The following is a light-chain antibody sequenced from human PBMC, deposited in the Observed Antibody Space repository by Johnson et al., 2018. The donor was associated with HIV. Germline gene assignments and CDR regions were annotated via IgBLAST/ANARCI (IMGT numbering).Light chain of an antibody. CDR2: DNN. Sequence: QSVLTQPPSVSAAPGQKVTISCSGSSSNIGKNYVSWYQHLPGTAPKLLIYDNNKRPSGIPDRFSGSKSGTSATLGITGLQTGDEADYYCGKWDSSLRTGFLGTGTKVTVL. V-gene: IGLV1-51*01. J-gene: IGLJ1*01. CDR3: GKWDSSLRTGF. CDR1: SSNIGKNY.